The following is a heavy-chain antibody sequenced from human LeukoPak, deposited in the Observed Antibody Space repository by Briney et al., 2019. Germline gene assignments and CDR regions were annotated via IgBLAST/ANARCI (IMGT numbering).Heavy chain of an antibody. CDR3: ARDAIDAGDAFDI. D-gene: IGHD6-13*01. V-gene: IGHV4-59*01. Sequence: SETLSLTCTVSGGSLSTYYWSWIRQPPGKGLEWIGYIYYSGSTNYNPSLKSRVTISVDTSKNQFSLKLSSVTAADTAVYYCARDAIDAGDAFDIWGQGTMVTVSS. CDR1: GGSLSTYY. CDR2: IYYSGST. J-gene: IGHJ3*02.